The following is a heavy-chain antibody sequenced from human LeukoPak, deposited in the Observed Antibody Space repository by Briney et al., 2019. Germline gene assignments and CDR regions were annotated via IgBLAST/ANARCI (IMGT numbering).Heavy chain of an antibody. Sequence: PGGSLRLSCAASGFTFSSYSMNWVRQAPGKGLEWVSSISSSSSYIYYADSVKGRSTISRDNAKNSLYLQMNSLRAEDTAVYYCARDPTVTRLRGAFDIWGQGTMVTVSS. D-gene: IGHD4-17*01. J-gene: IGHJ3*02. CDR3: ARDPTVTRLRGAFDI. CDR1: GFTFSSYS. V-gene: IGHV3-21*01. CDR2: ISSSSSYI.